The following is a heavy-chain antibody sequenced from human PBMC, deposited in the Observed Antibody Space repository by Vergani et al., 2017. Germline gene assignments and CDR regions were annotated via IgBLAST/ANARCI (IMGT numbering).Heavy chain of an antibody. V-gene: IGHV4-34*01. CDR3: ARGVCPDY. J-gene: IGHJ4*02. D-gene: IGHD2-8*01. Sequence: QVQLQQWGAGLLKPSETLSLTCAVYGGSFSGYYWSWIRQPPGKGLEWIGEINHSGSTNYNPSLKSRVTISVDPSKNQFSLKLSSVTAADTAVYYCARGVCPDYWGQGTLVTVSS. CDR2: INHSGST. CDR1: GGSFSGYY.